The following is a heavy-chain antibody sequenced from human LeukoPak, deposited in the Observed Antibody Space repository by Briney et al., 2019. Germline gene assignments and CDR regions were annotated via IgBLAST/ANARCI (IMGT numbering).Heavy chain of an antibody. J-gene: IGHJ4*02. CDR3: ARLPTYRIAVAGNFDY. CDR2: INHSGST. V-gene: IGHV4-34*01. D-gene: IGHD6-19*01. CDR1: GGSFSGYY. Sequence: SETLSLTCAVYGGSFSGYYWSWIRQPSGKGLEWIGEINHSGSTNYNPSLKSRVTISVDTSKNQFSLKLSSVTAADTAVYYCARLPTYRIAVAGNFDYWGQGTLVTVSS.